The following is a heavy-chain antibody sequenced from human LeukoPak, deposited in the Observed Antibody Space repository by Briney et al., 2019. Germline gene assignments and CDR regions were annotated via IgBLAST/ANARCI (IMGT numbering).Heavy chain of an antibody. CDR2: MHYSVST. CDR1: TRSLSSISDY. J-gene: IGHJ6*03. V-gene: IGHV4-39*01. CDR3: ARHGPDNYYFYVDV. Sequence: SETLSLTCTVSTRSLSSISDYWGWIRQPAGKGLEGFGCMHYSVSTYNNTSFKTRVTISVATSKTQFSLNLSSVTAADTAVYYGARHGPDNYYFYVDVWGKGTPVTVSS.